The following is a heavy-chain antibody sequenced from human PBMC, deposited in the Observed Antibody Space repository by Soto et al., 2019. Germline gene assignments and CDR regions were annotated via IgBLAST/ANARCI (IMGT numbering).Heavy chain of an antibody. V-gene: IGHV1-2*04. CDR3: ARDFYDILTGRKVNYYYHAMDV. CDR2: INPNSGGT. CDR1: GYTFTGYY. J-gene: IGHJ6*02. D-gene: IGHD3-9*01. Sequence: ASVKVSCKASGYTFTGYYMHWVRQAPGQGLEWMGWINPNSGGTNYAQKFQGWVTMTRDTSISTAYMELSRLRSDDTAVYYCARDFYDILTGRKVNYYYHAMDVWGQGTTVTVSS.